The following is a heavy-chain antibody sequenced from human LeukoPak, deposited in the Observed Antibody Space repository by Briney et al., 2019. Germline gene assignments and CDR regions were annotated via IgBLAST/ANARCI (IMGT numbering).Heavy chain of an antibody. Sequence: GRSLRLSCAASGFTFSSYAMHWDSQAPGRGLEWVAVIPYDGSHKYYADSVEGRFTITRDDSKNTLYLQMSSLRAEDTAVYYCARDRQGRDGYNYFDDWGQGTLVTVSS. CDR2: IPYDGSHK. D-gene: IGHD5-24*01. J-gene: IGHJ4*02. CDR1: GFTFSSYA. V-gene: IGHV3-30*04. CDR3: ARDRQGRDGYNYFDD.